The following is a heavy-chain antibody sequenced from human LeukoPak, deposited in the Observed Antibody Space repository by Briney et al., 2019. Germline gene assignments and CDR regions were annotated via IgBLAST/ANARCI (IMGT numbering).Heavy chain of an antibody. CDR1: GFTFSSYS. CDR2: ISYDGSNE. J-gene: IGHJ4*02. Sequence: GGSLRLSCSASGFTFSSYSMHWVRQAPGKGLEWVAVISYDGSNEYYADSVKGRFTISRDNSKNTLYLQMSSLRAEDTAVYYCAKEFNRGLPDYWGQGTLVTVPS. D-gene: IGHD2-21*01. CDR3: AKEFNRGLPDY. V-gene: IGHV3-30*04.